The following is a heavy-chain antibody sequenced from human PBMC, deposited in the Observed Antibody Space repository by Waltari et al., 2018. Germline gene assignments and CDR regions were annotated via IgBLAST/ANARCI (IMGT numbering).Heavy chain of an antibody. V-gene: IGHV4-4*07. Sequence: QVHLQESGPGLVEPPETLSLTCSISGDSVKNFHWSWIRQSAGKGLEWIGRMHTSGSTKYNPSLESRVTLSLDTSKNHFSLKLRSVIAADTAIYYCARDEPISASFDIWGQGTLVIVSS. CDR1: GDSVKNFH. D-gene: IGHD2-15*01. CDR2: MHTSGST. CDR3: ARDEPISASFDI. J-gene: IGHJ3*02.